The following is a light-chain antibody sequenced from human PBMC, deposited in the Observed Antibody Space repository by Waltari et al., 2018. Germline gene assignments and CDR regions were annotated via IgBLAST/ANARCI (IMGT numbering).Light chain of an antibody. CDR3: QQSYSTLLT. CDR1: QSISSY. CDR2: AAS. Sequence: DIQMTKSPSSLSASVADRVTITCRASQSISSYLNWYQQKPGKAPKLLIYAASSLQSGVPSRFSGSGSGTDFTLTISSLQPEDFATYYCQQSYSTLLTFGGGTKVEIK. V-gene: IGKV1-39*01. J-gene: IGKJ4*01.